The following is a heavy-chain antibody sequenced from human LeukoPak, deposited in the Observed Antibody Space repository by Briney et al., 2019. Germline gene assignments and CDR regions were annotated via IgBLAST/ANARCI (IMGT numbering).Heavy chain of an antibody. CDR3: ARDRADTATFDY. V-gene: IGHV3-74*01. J-gene: IGHJ4*02. CDR1: GFTVSSYW. CDR2: INSDGSRK. D-gene: IGHD5-18*01. Sequence: GGSLRLSCAASGFTVSSYWMHWVRQAPGKGLVWVSRINSDGSRKTYADSVKGRFTISRDNAKNTLFLQMNSLRTEDTAVYYCARDRADTATFDYWGQGTLVTVSS.